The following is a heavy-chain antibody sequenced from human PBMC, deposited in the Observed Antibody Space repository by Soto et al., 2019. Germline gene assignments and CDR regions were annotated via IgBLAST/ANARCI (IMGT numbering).Heavy chain of an antibody. Sequence: QVQLVESGGGVVQPGRSLRLSCAASGFTFSSYGMHWVRQAPGKGLEWVAVISYDGSNKYYADSVKGRFTISRDNSKNTLYLQMNSLRAEDTAVYYCAHGGNSLSPFTYWGQGTLVTVSS. D-gene: IGHD2-21*02. CDR2: ISYDGSNK. CDR1: GFTFSSYG. J-gene: IGHJ4*02. CDR3: AHGGNSLSPFTY. V-gene: IGHV3-30*03.